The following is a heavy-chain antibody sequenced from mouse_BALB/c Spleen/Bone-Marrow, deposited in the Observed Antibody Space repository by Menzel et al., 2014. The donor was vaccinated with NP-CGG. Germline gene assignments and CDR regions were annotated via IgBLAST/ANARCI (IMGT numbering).Heavy chain of an antibody. J-gene: IGHJ3*01. Sequence: VQLQQSGAELVRPGVSVKISCKGSGYTFTDYAMHWVKQSHAKSLEWIGVISTYYGDASYNQKFKGKATMTVDKSSSTAYMELARLTSKDSAIYYCARDYDYGFAYWGQGTLVTVSA. CDR3: ARDYDYGFAY. V-gene: IGHV1S137*01. D-gene: IGHD2-4*01. CDR1: GYTFTDYA. CDR2: ISTYYGDA.